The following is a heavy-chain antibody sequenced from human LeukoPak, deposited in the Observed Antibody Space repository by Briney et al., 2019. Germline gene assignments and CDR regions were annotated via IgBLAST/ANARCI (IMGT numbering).Heavy chain of an antibody. Sequence: SETLSLTCTVSGGSLSSYYWSWIRQPPGRGLEWIAYIYYSGSTNYNPSLKSRVTISVDTSKNQFSLKLTSVTAADTAVYYCATSGQAIWFDPWGQGTLVTVSS. V-gene: IGHV4-59*01. J-gene: IGHJ5*02. CDR1: GGSLSSYY. D-gene: IGHD5-18*01. CDR3: ATSGQAIWFDP. CDR2: IYYSGST.